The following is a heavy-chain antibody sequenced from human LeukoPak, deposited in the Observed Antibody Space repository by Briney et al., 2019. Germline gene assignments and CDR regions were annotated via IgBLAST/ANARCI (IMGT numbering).Heavy chain of an antibody. CDR2: INPNSGGT. CDR3: ARAPWGTQSWFDP. V-gene: IGHV1-2*06. CDR1: GYTLTDYY. J-gene: IGHJ5*02. Sequence: ASVKVSCKASGYTLTDYYMHWVRQAPGQGLEWMGRINPNSGGTNYAQKFQGRVTMTRDTSISTVYMELSRLRSDDTAVYYCARAPWGTQSWFDPWGQGTLVTVSS. D-gene: IGHD1-1*01.